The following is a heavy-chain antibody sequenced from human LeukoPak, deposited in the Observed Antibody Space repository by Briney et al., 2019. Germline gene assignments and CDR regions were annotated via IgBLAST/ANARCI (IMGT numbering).Heavy chain of an antibody. CDR1: EFTFTGYY. D-gene: IGHD5-18*01. CDR3: ARQDRAMSLDY. V-gene: IGHV1-2*06. CDR2: INPNSGDT. J-gene: IGHJ4*02. Sequence: ASVKVSCKASEFTFTGYYIHWVRQAPGQGLEWMGRINPNSGDTNYAQKFPGRVTMTRDTSISTAYMELSSLRSDDTAIYYCARQDRAMSLDYWGQGTPVTVSS.